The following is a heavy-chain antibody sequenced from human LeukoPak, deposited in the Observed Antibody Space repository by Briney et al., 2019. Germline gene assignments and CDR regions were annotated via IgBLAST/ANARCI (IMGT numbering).Heavy chain of an antibody. CDR2: IFHSGST. Sequence: SGTLSLTCAVSGGSISSSNWWRWVRQPPRKGLEGMVEIFHSGSTNYNPSLKSRVTMSVDKSKDHFSLKLSSVTAADTAVYYCARVGSTALFDPWGQGTLVTVSS. V-gene: IGHV4-4*02. CDR1: GGSISSSNW. CDR3: ARVGSTALFDP. J-gene: IGHJ5*02. D-gene: IGHD3-10*01.